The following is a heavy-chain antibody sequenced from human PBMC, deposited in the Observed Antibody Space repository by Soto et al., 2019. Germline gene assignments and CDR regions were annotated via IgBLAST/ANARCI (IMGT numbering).Heavy chain of an antibody. V-gene: IGHV3-23*01. Sequence: EVQLLESGGGLAQPGGSLRLSCAASGFTFSTYAMNWVRQAPGKGLEWVSVMVGDGSSSDYADSVRGRFTISRDNSKNTLYLQMNSLRAEDTAVYYCAKDLRPDCRYDLDYWGQGTLVTVSS. D-gene: IGHD2-15*01. CDR2: MVGDGSSS. CDR1: GFTFSTYA. J-gene: IGHJ4*02. CDR3: AKDLRPDCRYDLDY.